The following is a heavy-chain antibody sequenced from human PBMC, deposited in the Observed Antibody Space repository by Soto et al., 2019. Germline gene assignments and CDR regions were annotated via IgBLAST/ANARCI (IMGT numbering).Heavy chain of an antibody. D-gene: IGHD3-9*01. Sequence: GGSLRLSCAASGFTFSDYYMSWIRQAPGKGLEWVSYISSSGSTIYYADSVKGRFTISRDNAKNSLYLQMNSLRAEDTAVYYCARDRSVRYFDWLSTYYYYYYGMDVWGQGTTVTVS. J-gene: IGHJ6*02. V-gene: IGHV3-11*01. CDR1: GFTFSDYY. CDR3: ARDRSVRYFDWLSTYYYYYYGMDV. CDR2: ISSSGSTI.